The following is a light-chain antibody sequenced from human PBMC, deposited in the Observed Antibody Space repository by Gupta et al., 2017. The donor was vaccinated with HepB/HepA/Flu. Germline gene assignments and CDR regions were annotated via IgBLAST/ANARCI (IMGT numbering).Light chain of an antibody. J-gene: IGKJ1*01. CDR3: QQYNNWPPTWT. CDR2: GAS. Sequence: EIVMTQSPATLSVSPGERATLSCRASQSVSSNLAWYQQKPGQATRLLIYGASTRATGIPARFSGSGSGTEFTLTISSLQSEDFAGYYCQQYNNWPPTWTFGQGTKVEIK. CDR1: QSVSSN. V-gene: IGKV3-15*01.